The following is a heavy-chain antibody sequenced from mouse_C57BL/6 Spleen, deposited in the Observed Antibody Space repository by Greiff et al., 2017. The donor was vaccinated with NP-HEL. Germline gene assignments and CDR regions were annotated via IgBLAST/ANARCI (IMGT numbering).Heavy chain of an antibody. V-gene: IGHV2-2*01. CDR3: ARNKGSSYHWYFDV. Sequence: VKLMESGPGLVQPSQSLSITCTVSGFSLTSYGVHWVRQSPGKGLEWLGVIWSGGSTDYNAAFISRLSISKDNSKSQVFFKMNSLQADDTAIYYCARNKGSSYHWYFDVWGTGTTVTVSS. CDR1: GFSLTSYG. J-gene: IGHJ1*03. D-gene: IGHD1-1*01. CDR2: IWSGGST.